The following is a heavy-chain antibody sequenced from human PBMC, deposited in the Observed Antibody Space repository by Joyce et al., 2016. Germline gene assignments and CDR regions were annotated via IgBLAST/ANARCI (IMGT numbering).Heavy chain of an antibody. D-gene: IGHD2-2*01. CDR1: GFTFNSFG. CDR3: AKDRFLRYCSTSSCYALDS. Sequence: EVQLLESGGGLVQPGGSLRLSCAASGFTFNSFGLTWVRQAPGKGMEWVSTISDSANYTYYADSVKGRFTISRDTSRSTLYLQMNSLRAEDTAVYYCAKDRFLRYCSTSSCYALDSWGQGTLVTVSS. V-gene: IGHV3-23*01. CDR2: ISDSANYT. J-gene: IGHJ4*02.